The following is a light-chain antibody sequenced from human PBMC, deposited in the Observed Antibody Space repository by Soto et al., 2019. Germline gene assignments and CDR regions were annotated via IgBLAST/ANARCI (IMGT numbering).Light chain of an antibody. J-gene: IGLJ3*02. CDR2: GDS. CDR3: QSYDSGLSAWV. CDR1: SSNIGAGYD. Sequence: QSVLTQPPSVSGAPGQRVTISCTGSSSNIGAGYDVHWYQQLPGTAPKLLIYGDSNRPSGVPDRFSGSKSGTSASPAITGLHAEDEADYYCQSYDSGLSAWVFGGGTKLTVL. V-gene: IGLV1-40*01.